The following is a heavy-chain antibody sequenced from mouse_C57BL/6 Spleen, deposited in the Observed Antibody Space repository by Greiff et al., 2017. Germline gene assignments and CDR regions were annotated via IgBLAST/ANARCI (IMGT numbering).Heavy chain of an antibody. D-gene: IGHD2-5*01. CDR3: ARDSNYVYWYFDV. CDR2: INPSNGGT. J-gene: IGHJ1*03. Sequence: QVHVKQPGTELVKPGASVKLSCKASGYTFTSYWMHWVKQRPGQGLEWIGNINPSNGGTNYNEKFKSKATLTVDKSSSTAYMQLSSLTSEDSAVYYCARDSNYVYWYFDVWGTGTTVTVSS. V-gene: IGHV1-53*01. CDR1: GYTFTSYW.